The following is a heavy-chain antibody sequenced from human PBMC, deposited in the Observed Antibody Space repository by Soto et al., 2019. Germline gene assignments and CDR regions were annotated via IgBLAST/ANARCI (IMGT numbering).Heavy chain of an antibody. CDR1: GFTFSSYG. CDR2: IWYDGSNK. CDR3: ARGYYDSSGIYDAFDI. Sequence: LRLSCAASGFTFSSYGMHWVRQAPGKGLEWVAVIWYDGSNKYYADSVKGRFTISRDNSKNTLYLQMNSLRAEDTAVYYCARGYYDSSGIYDAFDIWGQGTMVTVSS. J-gene: IGHJ3*02. D-gene: IGHD3-22*01. V-gene: IGHV3-33*01.